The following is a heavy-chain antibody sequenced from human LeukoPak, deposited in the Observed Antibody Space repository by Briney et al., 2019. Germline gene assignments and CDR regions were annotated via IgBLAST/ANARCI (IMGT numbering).Heavy chain of an antibody. CDR2: IHQRGST. V-gene: IGHV4-30-4*01. CDR1: GGSIGSGDYY. CDR3: ARIHFQFYYMDV. Sequence: PSETLSLTCTVSGGSIGSGDYYWSWVRQPPGKGLEWIGQIHQRGSTYYNPSLKSRVTISVDRPKNQVSLKLIAMTAADTAVYYCARIHFQFYYMDVWGKGTTVTVSS. J-gene: IGHJ6*03. D-gene: IGHD2/OR15-2a*01.